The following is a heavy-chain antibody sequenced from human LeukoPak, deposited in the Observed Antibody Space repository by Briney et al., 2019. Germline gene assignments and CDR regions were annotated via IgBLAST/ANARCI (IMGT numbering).Heavy chain of an antibody. CDR1: GFTFNDHY. V-gene: IGHV3-11*01. J-gene: IGHJ6*02. CDR2: ISSGGSTT. CDR3: ARSSGAYGSGGMDV. Sequence: GGSLRLSCAASGFTFNDHYMSWIRQAPGKGLECVSYISSGGSTTYYTDSVKGRFTISRDNGKNTLYLQMNSLRAEDTAVYYCARSSGAYGSGGMDVWGQGTTVTVSS. D-gene: IGHD3-10*01.